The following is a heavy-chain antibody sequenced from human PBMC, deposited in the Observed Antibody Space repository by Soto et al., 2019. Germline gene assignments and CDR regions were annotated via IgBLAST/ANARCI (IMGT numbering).Heavy chain of an antibody. CDR1: GGSISSGGYS. J-gene: IGHJ4*02. CDR2: LYHTGNT. CDR3: ARSRGAATLDY. D-gene: IGHD2-15*01. V-gene: IGHV4-30-2*01. Sequence: SETLSLTCAVSGGSISSGGYSWSWIRQPPGKGLEWIGYLYHTGNTYYNPSLESRVTISVDRSKNQFSLELTSVTAADTAVYYCARSRGAATLDYWGQGTLVTVSS.